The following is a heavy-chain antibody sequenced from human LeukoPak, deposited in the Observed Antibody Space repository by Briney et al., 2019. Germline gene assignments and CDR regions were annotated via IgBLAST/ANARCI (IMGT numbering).Heavy chain of an antibody. J-gene: IGHJ4*02. CDR3: ARAGIVEMATTSDY. D-gene: IGHD5-24*01. Sequence: GGSLRLSCAASGFTFSSYSMNWVRQAPGKGLEWVSYISSSSSTIYYADSVKGRFTISRDNAKKSLYLQMNSLRAEDTAVYYCARAGIVEMATTSDYWGQGTLVTVSS. V-gene: IGHV3-48*01. CDR2: ISSSSSTI. CDR1: GFTFSSYS.